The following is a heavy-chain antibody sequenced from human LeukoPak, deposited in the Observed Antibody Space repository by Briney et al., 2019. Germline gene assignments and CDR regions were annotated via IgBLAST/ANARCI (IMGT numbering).Heavy chain of an antibody. CDR2: TRNEANIYTT. D-gene: IGHD1-26*01. V-gene: IGHV3-72*01. CDR3: ASPVGATTVRAFDI. CDR1: GFTFSDHY. J-gene: IGHJ3*02. Sequence: GGSLRLSCAASGFTFSDHYMDWVRQAPGKGLEWVGRTRNEANIYTTKYAASVKGRFTISRDDSKNSLYLQMNSLKTEDTAVYYCASPVGATTVRAFDIWGQGTMVTVSS.